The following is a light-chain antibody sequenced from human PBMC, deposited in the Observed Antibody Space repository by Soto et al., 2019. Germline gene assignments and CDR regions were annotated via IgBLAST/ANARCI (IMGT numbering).Light chain of an antibody. V-gene: IGKV3-20*01. Sequence: EGVLTQSPGTLSLSPGERATLSCRASQSVSSDYLAWYQQKPGQAPRLLIYAASSRATGIPDRFSGSGSGTDFTLTISRLEPEDFAVFYCHQHGSSPRTFGQGTKVDI. CDR3: HQHGSSPRT. CDR1: QSVSSDY. CDR2: AAS. J-gene: IGKJ1*01.